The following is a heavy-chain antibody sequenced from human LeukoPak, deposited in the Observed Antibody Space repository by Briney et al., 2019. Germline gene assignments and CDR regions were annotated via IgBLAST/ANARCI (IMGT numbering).Heavy chain of an antibody. Sequence: GGSLRLSCAVSGFPFSNSWMYWVRQAPGKGLEGVANIKKDGSGISYVDSVKGRFTISRDNSKNTLYLQMNSLRAEDTAVYCCARDLGSGYYFDYWGQGTLVTVSS. J-gene: IGHJ4*02. CDR1: GFPFSNSW. D-gene: IGHD5-12*01. V-gene: IGHV3-7*01. CDR2: IKKDGSGI. CDR3: ARDLGSGYYFDY.